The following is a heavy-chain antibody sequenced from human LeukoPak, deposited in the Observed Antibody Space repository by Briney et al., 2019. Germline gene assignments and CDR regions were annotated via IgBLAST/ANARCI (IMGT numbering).Heavy chain of an antibody. J-gene: IGHJ4*02. CDR2: IYTSGST. Sequence: PSETLSLTCTVSGGSISSGSYYWSWIRQPAGKGLEWIGRIYTSGSTNYNPSLKSRVTISVDTSKNQFSLKLSSVTAADTAVYYCARDGSGSSWVFDYWGQGTLVTVSS. CDR1: GGSISSGSYY. CDR3: ARDGSGSSWVFDY. V-gene: IGHV4-61*02. D-gene: IGHD6-13*01.